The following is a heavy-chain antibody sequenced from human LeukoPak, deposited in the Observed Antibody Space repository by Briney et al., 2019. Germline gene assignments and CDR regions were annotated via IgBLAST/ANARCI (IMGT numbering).Heavy chain of an antibody. V-gene: IGHV3-66*01. CDR1: GFTVSSNY. D-gene: IGHD3-3*01. Sequence: GGSLRLSCAASGFTVSSNYMSWVRQAPGKGLEWVSVIYSGGSTYYADSVKGRFTISRDNSKNTLYLQMNSLRAEDTAVYYCARGYYDFWSGYYPFDYWGQGTLVTVSS. CDR3: ARGYYDFWSGYYPFDY. CDR2: IYSGGST. J-gene: IGHJ4*02.